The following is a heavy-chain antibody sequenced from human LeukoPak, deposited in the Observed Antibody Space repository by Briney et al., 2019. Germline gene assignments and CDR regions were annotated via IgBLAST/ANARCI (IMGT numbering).Heavy chain of an antibody. CDR3: ARVPDCGGDCYPHFDY. Sequence: ASGKVSCKASGGTFSSYAISWVRQAPGQGLEWMGWINPNSGGTNYAQKFQGRVTMTRDTSISTAYMELSRLRSDDTAVYYCARVPDCGGDCYPHFDYWGQGTLVTVSS. J-gene: IGHJ4*02. V-gene: IGHV1-2*02. D-gene: IGHD2-21*02. CDR1: GGTFSSYA. CDR2: INPNSGGT.